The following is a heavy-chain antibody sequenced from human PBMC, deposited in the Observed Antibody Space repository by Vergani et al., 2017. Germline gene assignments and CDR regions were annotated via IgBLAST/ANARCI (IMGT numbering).Heavy chain of an antibody. CDR3: ARQNVPAAILACFQH. CDR1: GGTFSSYA. V-gene: IGHV1-69*13. J-gene: IGHJ1*01. CDR2: IIPLFGTA. D-gene: IGHD2-2*02. Sequence: QVQLVQSGAEVKKPGSSVKVSCKASGGTFSSYAISWVRQAPGQGLEWMGGIIPLFGTANYAQKFQGRVTITADESTSTAYMELSSLRSEDTAVYYCARQNVPAAILACFQHWGQGTLVTVSS.